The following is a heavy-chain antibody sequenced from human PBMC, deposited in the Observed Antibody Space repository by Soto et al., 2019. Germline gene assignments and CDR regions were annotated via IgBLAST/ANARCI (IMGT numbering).Heavy chain of an antibody. Sequence: ASVKVSCKTSGYSFTDYKLHWVRQAPGQGLEWMGWVDPNGGGSNSAQKFQGSVTMTWDTSITTAYLDLTRLTTNDTATYFCATWVDYGDLEVFDFWGQGTLVTVSS. V-gene: IGHV1-2*04. D-gene: IGHD4-17*01. CDR2: VDPNGGGS. CDR1: GYSFTDYK. J-gene: IGHJ4*02. CDR3: ATWVDYGDLEVFDF.